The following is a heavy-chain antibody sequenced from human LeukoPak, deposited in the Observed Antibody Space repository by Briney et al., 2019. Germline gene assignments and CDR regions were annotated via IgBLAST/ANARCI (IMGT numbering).Heavy chain of an antibody. D-gene: IGHD6-19*01. J-gene: IGHJ4*02. CDR2: LYHSGTT. CDR3: AGGGQWLAFDS. Sequence: ASETLSLTCNVSGAFISSYYWSWIRQPPGKGLEWIGCLYHSGTTTYNPSLKSRITISVDTSRNQFSLKLNSMAAADTALYFCAGGGQWLAFDSWGQGTLVTVSS. V-gene: IGHV4-59*01. CDR1: GAFISSYY.